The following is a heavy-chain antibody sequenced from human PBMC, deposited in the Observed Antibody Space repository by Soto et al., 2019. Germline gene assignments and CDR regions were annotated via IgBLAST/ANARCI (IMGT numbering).Heavy chain of an antibody. D-gene: IGHD5-12*01. Sequence: PGGSLRLSCVVSGLSFSNVWLSWVRQAPGKGLEWVGRVKSKASGGTTDFAAPVKGRFAISRDESENTIYLQMSSLNTEDTALYYCTVLKSGYESLDYWGQGTQVTVSS. CDR1: GLSFSNVW. J-gene: IGHJ4*02. V-gene: IGHV3-15*01. CDR3: TVLKSGYESLDY. CDR2: VKSKASGGTT.